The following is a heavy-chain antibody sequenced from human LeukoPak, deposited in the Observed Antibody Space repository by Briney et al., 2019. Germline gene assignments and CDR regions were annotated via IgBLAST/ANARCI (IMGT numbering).Heavy chain of an antibody. Sequence: SETLSLTCAVYGGSFTDYYWSWIRQPPGKGLEWIGEINHSGSTNYNPSLKSRVTISVDTSKNQFSLKLSSVTAADTAVYYCASLTGTTDYYYYDMDVWGKGTTVTVSS. D-gene: IGHD1-20*01. CDR1: GGSFTDYY. CDR3: ASLTGTTDYYYYDMDV. J-gene: IGHJ6*03. CDR2: INHSGST. V-gene: IGHV4-34*01.